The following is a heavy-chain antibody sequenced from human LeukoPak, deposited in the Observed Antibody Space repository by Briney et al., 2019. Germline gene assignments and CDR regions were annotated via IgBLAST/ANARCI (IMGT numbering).Heavy chain of an antibody. CDR3: ARLPSGSYYYYYGMDV. V-gene: IGHV1-69*04. CDR2: IIPILGIA. Sequence: SVKVSCKASGGTFSSYAISWVRQAPGQGLEWMGRIIPILGIANYAQKFQGRVTITADKSTSTAYLELSSLRSEDTAVYYCARLPSGSYYYYYGMDVWGQGTTVTVSS. D-gene: IGHD1-26*01. J-gene: IGHJ6*02. CDR1: GGTFSSYA.